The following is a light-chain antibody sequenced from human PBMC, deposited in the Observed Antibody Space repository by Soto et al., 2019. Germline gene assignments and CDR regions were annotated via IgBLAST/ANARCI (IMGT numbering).Light chain of an antibody. Sequence: QSALTQPPSASGSPGQSVTISCTGTSSDVGSYSYVSWYQQHPGKAPKLMIYEVSERPSGVPDRFSGYKSGNTASLTVSGLQAEDEADYYCSSYTGSNNLLFGGGTKLTVL. CDR3: SSYTGSNNLL. J-gene: IGLJ2*01. V-gene: IGLV2-8*01. CDR2: EVS. CDR1: SSDVGSYSY.